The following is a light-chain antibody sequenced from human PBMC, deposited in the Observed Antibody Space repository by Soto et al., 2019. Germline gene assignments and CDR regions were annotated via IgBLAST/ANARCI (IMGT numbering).Light chain of an antibody. CDR3: CSYTTSNTRQIV. V-gene: IGLV2-14*01. J-gene: IGLJ1*01. CDR2: DVS. CDR1: SSDVGAYNY. Sequence: QSALTQPASVSGYPGQSITISCTGASSDVGAYNYVAWCQQHPGKGPKLMIYDVSSRPSGFSSRFSGSKSGNTASLTISGLQAEDEADYYCCSYTTSNTRQIVFGTGTKVTVL.